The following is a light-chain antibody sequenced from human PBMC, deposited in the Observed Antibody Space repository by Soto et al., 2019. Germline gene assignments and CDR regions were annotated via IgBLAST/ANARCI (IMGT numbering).Light chain of an antibody. CDR2: DTS. CDR3: QRYNNLPLT. Sequence: EIVMTQSPATLSVSPGERATLSCRASQSVSTYLAWYQERPGQAPRLLIYDTSTRATGVPARFSGSRSGTEFTLTINSLQSEDFAVYYCQRYNNLPLTFGGGTKVDI. J-gene: IGKJ4*01. CDR1: QSVSTY. V-gene: IGKV3-15*01.